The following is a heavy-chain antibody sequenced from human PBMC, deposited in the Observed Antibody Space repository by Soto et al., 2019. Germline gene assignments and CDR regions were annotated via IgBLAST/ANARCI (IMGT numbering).Heavy chain of an antibody. CDR2: IDEYGSTI. CDR1: GFTFSSYW. Sequence: GSLRLSCAASGFTFSSYWMHWVRQVPGKGLLWVSRIDEYGSTINYADSVKGRFTISRDNARNTLYLEMNSLRAEDTALYYCTRDASRDSSARGWFDPWGPGTLVTVSS. V-gene: IGHV3-74*01. D-gene: IGHD6-13*01. CDR3: TRDASRDSSARGWFDP. J-gene: IGHJ5*02.